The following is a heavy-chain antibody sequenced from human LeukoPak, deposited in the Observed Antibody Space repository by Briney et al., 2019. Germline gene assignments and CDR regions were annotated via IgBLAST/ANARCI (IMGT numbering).Heavy chain of an antibody. V-gene: IGHV3-72*01. CDR3: TRVRLGAATRYFDY. CDR1: GFSFSDHY. J-gene: IGHJ4*02. CDR2: IKNKANSYGT. Sequence: GGSLRLSCAASGFSFSDHYMDWVCLAPGKGLEWVGRIKNKANSYGTDYAASVKGRFTLSRDDSKDSLYLQMNSLRSEDTALYYCTRVRLGAATRYFDYWGQGTLVTVSS. D-gene: IGHD1-26*01.